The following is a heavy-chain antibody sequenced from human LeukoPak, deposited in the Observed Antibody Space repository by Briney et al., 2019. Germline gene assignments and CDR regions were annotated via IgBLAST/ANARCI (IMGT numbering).Heavy chain of an antibody. CDR1: GGPFSGYY. CDR3: ARSHYYYMDV. Sequence: SETPSLTSAVYGGPFSGYYWSWFPHPPGKGPEWSGEVNHSGSANNNPSLDSRVTMSVDLSKNQFSLKLSSVTDADTAVYYCARSHYYYMDVWGKGTTVTVSS. V-gene: IGHV4-34*01. CDR2: VNHSGSA. J-gene: IGHJ6*03.